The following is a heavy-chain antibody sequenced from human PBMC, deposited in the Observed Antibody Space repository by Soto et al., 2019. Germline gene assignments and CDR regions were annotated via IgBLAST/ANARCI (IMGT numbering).Heavy chain of an antibody. V-gene: IGHV1-69*12. Sequence: QVQLLQSGAEVKKPGSSVRVSCEASGGTFRTYAISWVRQAPGQGLEWMGEILPIFGTVNYAQKLQGRVTITADESTTTVYMDLRSLRSEDTAVYYCAKGAVAGTPTSYYYYGMDVWGQGTTVTVSS. CDR3: AKGAVAGTPTSYYYYGMDV. CDR2: ILPIFGTV. D-gene: IGHD6-19*01. CDR1: GGTFRTYA. J-gene: IGHJ6*02.